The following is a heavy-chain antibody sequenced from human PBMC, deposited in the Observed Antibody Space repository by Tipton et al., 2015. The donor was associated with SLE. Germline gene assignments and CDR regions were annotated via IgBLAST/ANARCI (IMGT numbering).Heavy chain of an antibody. V-gene: IGHV3-53*01. CDR1: GFTVSSNY. J-gene: IGHJ4*02. D-gene: IGHD3-22*01. Sequence: SLRLSCAASGFTVSSNYMTWVRQAPGKGLEWVSTIYTSGSTYYADSVKGRVTISRDTPKNTVSLQMNSLRAEDTAVYYCANGKEEYYDSSGWYWGQGTLVTVSS. CDR3: ANGKEEYYDSSGWY. CDR2: IYTSGST.